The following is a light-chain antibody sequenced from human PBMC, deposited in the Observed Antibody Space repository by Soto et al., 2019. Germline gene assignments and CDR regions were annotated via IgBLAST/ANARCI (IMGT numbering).Light chain of an antibody. CDR2: DVS. CDR1: SSDVGGYNY. Sequence: QSALTQPASVSGSPGQSITISSTGTSSDVGGYNYVSWYQQHPGKAPKLMIYDVSNRPSGVSNRFSGSKSGNTASLTISGLQAEDESDYYCSSYTSSSTSNYVFGTGTKVTVL. CDR3: SSYTSSSTSNYV. J-gene: IGLJ1*01. V-gene: IGLV2-14*01.